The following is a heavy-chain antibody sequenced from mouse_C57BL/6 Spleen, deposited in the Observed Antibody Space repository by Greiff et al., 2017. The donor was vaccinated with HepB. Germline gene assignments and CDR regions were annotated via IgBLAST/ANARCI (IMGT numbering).Heavy chain of an antibody. CDR2: IYPRSGNT. Sequence: QVQLKESGAELARPGASVKLSCKASGYTFTSYGISWVKQRTGQGLEWIGEIYPRSGNTYYNEKFKGKATLTADKSSSTAYMELRSLTSEDSAVYFCARREDHLAWFAYWGQGTLVTVSA. CDR1: GYTFTSYG. CDR3: ARREDHLAWFAY. J-gene: IGHJ3*01. V-gene: IGHV1-81*01.